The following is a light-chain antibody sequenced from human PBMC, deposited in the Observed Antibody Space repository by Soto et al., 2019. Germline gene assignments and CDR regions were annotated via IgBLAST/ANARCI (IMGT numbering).Light chain of an antibody. CDR3: QQYGNPPPIA. J-gene: IGKJ2*01. V-gene: IGKV3-20*01. CDR2: GAS. Sequence: EIVLTQSPGTLSLSPGERATLSCRASQSVSSSYLAWYQQKPGQAPRVLIHGASSRATGIPDRFSGSGSGTDFTLTISRLEPEDFAVYLSQQYGNPPPIAFGQGTKVEIK. CDR1: QSVSSSY.